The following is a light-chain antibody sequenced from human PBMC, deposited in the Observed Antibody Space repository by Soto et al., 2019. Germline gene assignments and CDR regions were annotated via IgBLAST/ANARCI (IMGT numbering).Light chain of an antibody. CDR3: ATWDDSLKGYV. CDR2: SNN. CDR1: SSNIGSST. J-gene: IGLJ1*01. V-gene: IGLV1-44*01. Sequence: QPVLTQPPSASGTPEQRVTISCSGSSSNIGSSTVTWYQQLPGAAPTVLIHSNNQRPSGVPDRFSGSKSGTSASLAISGLQSDDEADYYCATWDDSLKGYVFGTGTKLTVL.